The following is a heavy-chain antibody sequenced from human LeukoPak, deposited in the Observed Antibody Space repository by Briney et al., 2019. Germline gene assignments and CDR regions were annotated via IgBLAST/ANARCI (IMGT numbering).Heavy chain of an antibody. V-gene: IGHV3-64*04. Sequence: QAGGSLRLSCAASGFTFGTYAMHWVRQAPGKGLEYVSAISSNGRITYYADSVKGRFTISRDNAKNSLYLQMNSLRAEDTAVYYCARDLGDYYDSSGYYPLDYWGQGTPVTVSS. CDR2: ISSNGRIT. J-gene: IGHJ4*02. D-gene: IGHD3-22*01. CDR3: ARDLGDYYDSSGYYPLDY. CDR1: GFTFGTYA.